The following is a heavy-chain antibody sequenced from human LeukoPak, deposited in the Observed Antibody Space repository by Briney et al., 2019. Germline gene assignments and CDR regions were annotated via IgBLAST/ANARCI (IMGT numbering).Heavy chain of an antibody. CDR2: ISGSGGST. D-gene: IGHD6-13*01. J-gene: IGHJ4*02. CDR1: GFTFSSYA. V-gene: IGHV3-23*01. CDR3: AREQQLAGFDY. Sequence: GGSLRLSCAASGFTFSSYAMSWVRQDPGKGLEWVSAISGSGGSTYYADSVKGRFTISRDNAKNSLYLQMNSLRAEDTAVYYCAREQQLAGFDYWGQGTLVTVSS.